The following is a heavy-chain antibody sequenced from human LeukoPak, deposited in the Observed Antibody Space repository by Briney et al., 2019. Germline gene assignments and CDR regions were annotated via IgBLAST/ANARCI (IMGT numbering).Heavy chain of an antibody. CDR1: GYTFTGYY. CDR3: ARGTEMATIYTY. V-gene: IGHV1-2*02. J-gene: IGHJ4*02. CDR2: INPNSGGT. Sequence: VASVKVSCKASGYTFTGYYMHWVRQAPGQGLEWMGWINPNSGGTNYAQKFQGRATMTRDTSISTAYMELSRLRSDDTAVYYCARGTEMATIYTYWGQGTLVTVSS. D-gene: IGHD5-24*01.